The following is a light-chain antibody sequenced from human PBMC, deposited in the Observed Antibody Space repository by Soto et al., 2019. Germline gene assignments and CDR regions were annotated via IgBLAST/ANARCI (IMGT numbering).Light chain of an antibody. CDR2: GTS. Sequence: ESVLTPSPATPSLSPGERATLSCRASQSVSSSYLAWYQQKPGQAPRLLIYGTSSRATAIPDRFSGSGSGTDFTLTISRLEPEDFAVYYCQQYGRSSWTFGQGTNVDIK. CDR1: QSVSSSY. V-gene: IGKV3-20*01. J-gene: IGKJ1*01. CDR3: QQYGRSSWT.